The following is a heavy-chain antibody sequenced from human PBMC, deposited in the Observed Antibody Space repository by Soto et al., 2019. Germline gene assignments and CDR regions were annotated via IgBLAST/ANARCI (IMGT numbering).Heavy chain of an antibody. V-gene: IGHV3-23*01. J-gene: IGHJ4*02. CDR2: ISGSGGST. Sequence: EVQLLESGGGVVQPGGSLILSCAASGFTFISYAMSWVRQAPGKGLEWVSAISGSGGSTYYADSVKGRFTISRDNSKNTLYLQMNSLRAEDTAVYYCAKELPGHYGSGSYGYYFDYWGQGTLVTVSS. D-gene: IGHD3-10*01. CDR1: GFTFISYA. CDR3: AKELPGHYGSGSYGYYFDY.